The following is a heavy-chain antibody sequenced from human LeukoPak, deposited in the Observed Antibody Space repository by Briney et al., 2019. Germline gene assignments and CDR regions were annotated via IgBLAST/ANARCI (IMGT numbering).Heavy chain of an antibody. J-gene: IGHJ3*02. CDR2: IYYSGST. Sequence: PSETLSLTCTVSGGSISSYYWSWIRQPPGKGLEWIGYIYYSGSTYYNPSLKSRVTISVDTSKNQFSLKLSSVTAADTAVYYCARGGVIVATIWGAFDIWGQGTMVTVSS. CDR3: ARGGVIVATIWGAFDI. V-gene: IGHV4-59*12. D-gene: IGHD5-12*01. CDR1: GGSISSYY.